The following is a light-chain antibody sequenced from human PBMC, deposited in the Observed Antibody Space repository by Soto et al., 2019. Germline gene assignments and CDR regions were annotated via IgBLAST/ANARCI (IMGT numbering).Light chain of an antibody. CDR2: EVS. Sequence: QSVLTQPPSVSGSPGQSVTISCSGTSGDVGGYNYVSWYQQHPGTAPKLVIYEVSERPSAVPDRFSGSKSGNTASLTVSGLQADDEADYYCCSYAGSYTHVFGTGTKLTVL. CDR1: SGDVGGYNY. CDR3: CSYAGSYTHV. J-gene: IGLJ1*01. V-gene: IGLV2-8*01.